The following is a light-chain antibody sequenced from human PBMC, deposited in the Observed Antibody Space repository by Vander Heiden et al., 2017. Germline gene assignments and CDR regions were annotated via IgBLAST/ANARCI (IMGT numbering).Light chain of an antibody. CDR2: EVS. CDR3: CSYAGSSTWV. Sequence: QSALTQPASVSGSPGQSITISCTGTSSAVGSYNLVSWYQQHPGKAHKLMIYEVSKRPSGVSNRFSGSKSGNTASLTISGLQAEDEADYYCCSYAGSSTWVFGGGTKLTVL. CDR1: SSAVGSYNL. J-gene: IGLJ3*02. V-gene: IGLV2-23*02.